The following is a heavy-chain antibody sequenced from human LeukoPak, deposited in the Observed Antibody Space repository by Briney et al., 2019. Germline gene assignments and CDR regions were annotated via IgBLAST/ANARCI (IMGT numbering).Heavy chain of an antibody. D-gene: IGHD6-19*01. Sequence: GASVKVSCKASGYTFTSYDINWVRQATGQGLEWMGWMNPNSGNTGYAQKFQGRVTMTRNTSISTAYMELSSLRSEDTAVYYCAREGSSGWYRDYYYYGMDVWGQGTTVTVSS. CDR2: MNPNSGNT. CDR3: AREGSSGWYRDYYYYGMDV. J-gene: IGHJ6*02. CDR1: GYTFTSYD. V-gene: IGHV1-8*01.